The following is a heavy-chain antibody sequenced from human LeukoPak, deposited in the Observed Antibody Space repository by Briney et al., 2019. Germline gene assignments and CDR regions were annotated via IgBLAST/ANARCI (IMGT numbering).Heavy chain of an antibody. CDR1: GFTLRSYW. Sequence: GGSLRLSCESSGFTLRSYWMLWIRQAPGKGLEWVANINVDGTVVHYMDSVQGRFTISRDNAKNSVFLQMNGLRVEDTAVYYCARDAPPDVQEPHEYHDAFDLWGQGTMVTVSS. D-gene: IGHD1-14*01. V-gene: IGHV3-7*01. CDR3: ARDAPPDVQEPHEYHDAFDL. CDR2: INVDGTVV. J-gene: IGHJ3*01.